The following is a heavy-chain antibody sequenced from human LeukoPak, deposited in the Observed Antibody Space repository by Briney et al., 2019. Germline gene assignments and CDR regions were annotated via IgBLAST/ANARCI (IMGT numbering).Heavy chain of an antibody. V-gene: IGHV4-59*08. Sequence: LETLSLTCAVYGGSFSGYYWTWIRQPPGKGLEWIGYIYYSGSTNYNPSLKSRVTISVDTSKNQFSLKLSSVTAADTAVYYCARHAYYYGSGSYTGFDYWGQGTLVTVSS. CDR2: IYYSGST. D-gene: IGHD3-10*01. J-gene: IGHJ4*02. CDR1: GGSFSGYY. CDR3: ARHAYYYGSGSYTGFDY.